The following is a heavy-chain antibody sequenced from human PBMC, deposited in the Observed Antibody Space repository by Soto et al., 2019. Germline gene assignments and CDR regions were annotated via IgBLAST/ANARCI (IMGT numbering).Heavy chain of an antibody. CDR3: ARDSEGDSSGWYVY. CDR1: GGTFSSYT. V-gene: IGHV1-69*08. CDR2: IIPILGIA. Sequence: QVQLVQSGAEVKKPGSSVKLSCKASGGTFSSYTISWVRQAPGQGLEWMGRIIPILGIANYAQKFQGRVTITADKSTSTAYMELSSLRSEDTAVYYCARDSEGDSSGWYVYRGQGTLVTVSS. J-gene: IGHJ4*02. D-gene: IGHD6-19*01.